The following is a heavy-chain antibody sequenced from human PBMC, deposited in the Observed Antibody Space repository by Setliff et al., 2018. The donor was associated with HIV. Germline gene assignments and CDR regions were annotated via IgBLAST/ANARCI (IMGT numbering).Heavy chain of an antibody. D-gene: IGHD2-15*01. Sequence: ASVKVSCKASGYTFTSYDINWVRQATGQGLEWMGWINAGNGNTKYSQKFQRRSTITRDTSASTVFMELSSLTSEDTAVYYCARDGCDGNKCYLYNWFDPWGQGTLVTVSS. CDR1: GYTFTSYD. V-gene: IGHV1-3*01. CDR3: ARDGCDGNKCYLYNWFDP. CDR2: INAGNGNT. J-gene: IGHJ5*02.